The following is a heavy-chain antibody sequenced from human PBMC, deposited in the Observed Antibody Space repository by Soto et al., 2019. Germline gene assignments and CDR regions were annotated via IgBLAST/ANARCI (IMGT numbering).Heavy chain of an antibody. CDR3: ARGKGITFGGVIVKVDY. Sequence: QVQLQQWGAGLLKPSETLSLTCAVYGGSFSGYYWSWIRQPPGKGLEWIGEINHSGSTNYNPSLKSRVTISVDTSKNQFSLKLSSVTAAATAVYYCARGKGITFGGVIVKVDYWGQGTLVTVSS. CDR2: INHSGST. V-gene: IGHV4-34*01. CDR1: GGSFSGYY. D-gene: IGHD3-16*02. J-gene: IGHJ4*02.